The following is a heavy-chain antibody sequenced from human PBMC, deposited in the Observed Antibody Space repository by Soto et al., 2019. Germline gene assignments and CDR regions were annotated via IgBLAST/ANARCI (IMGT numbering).Heavy chain of an antibody. CDR1: GFTVSSNY. CDR2: IYSGGST. J-gene: IGHJ4*02. V-gene: IGHV3-53*02. Sequence: EVQLVETGGGLIQPGGSLRLSCAASGFTVSSNYMSWVRQAPGKGLEWVSVIYSGGSTYYADSVKGRFTISRDNSKNTLYLHMNSLRAEDTAVYYCAREDSSSPFDYWGQGTLVTVSS. CDR3: AREDSSSPFDY. D-gene: IGHD6-6*01.